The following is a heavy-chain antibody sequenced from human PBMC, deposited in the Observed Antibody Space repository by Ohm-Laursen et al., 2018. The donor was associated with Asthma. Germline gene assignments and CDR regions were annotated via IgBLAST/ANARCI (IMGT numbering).Heavy chain of an antibody. CDR2: IYYSGST. CDR1: GDSISSGNNY. CDR3: ARGTFYYESTGYYFFDH. V-gene: IGHV4-31*03. Sequence: SQTLSLTCTVSGDSISSGNNYWSWIRQHPGKGLEWIGYIYYSGSTYSNPSLRSRVSISVDTSKNQFSLKLSPVTAADTAVYYCARGTFYYESTGYYFFDHWGQGALVTVSS. J-gene: IGHJ4*02. D-gene: IGHD3-22*01.